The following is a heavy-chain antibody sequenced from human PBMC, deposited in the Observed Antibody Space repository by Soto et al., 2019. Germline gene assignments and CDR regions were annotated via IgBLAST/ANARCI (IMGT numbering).Heavy chain of an antibody. D-gene: IGHD3-3*01. J-gene: IGHJ4*02. CDR2: ISYNGNNK. V-gene: IGHV3-30-3*01. CDR1: GFTFSSYA. CDR3: ARVRKTIFGVLDY. Sequence: QVQLVESGGGVVQPGRSLRLSCAASGFTFSSYAMHWVRQAPGKGLEWVAVISYNGNNKYYADSVKGRFTISIDNTKNTLYLQMNSMRAEDTAVYYSARVRKTIFGVLDYWGQGTLVTVSS.